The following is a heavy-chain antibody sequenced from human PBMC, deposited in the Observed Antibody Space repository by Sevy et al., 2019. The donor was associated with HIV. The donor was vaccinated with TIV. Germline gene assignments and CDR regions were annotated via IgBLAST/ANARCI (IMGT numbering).Heavy chain of an antibody. J-gene: IGHJ4*02. CDR3: AEERGAVVEGEEYYLDY. V-gene: IGHV3-23*01. CDR1: GYTFSGYA. Sequence: GGSLRLSCAGSGYTFSGYAMSWVRQAPGKGLEWVSAISAGGISTYYAGSVKGRVTISRDNSKNTLYLEMDSLRDEDTALYDCAEERGAVVEGEEYYLDYWGRGTLVTVSS. CDR2: ISAGGIST. D-gene: IGHD2-15*01.